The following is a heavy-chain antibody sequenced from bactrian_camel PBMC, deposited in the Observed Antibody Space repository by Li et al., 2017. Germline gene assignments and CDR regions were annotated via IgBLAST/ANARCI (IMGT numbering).Heavy chain of an antibody. CDR1: AHFDS. Sequence: QVQLVESGGGSAQAGGSMRLSCAAVAHFDSMGWFRQAPGMGREGVATIDTDGSPSYADSVKGRFTISKDNVKNTVYLQMNSLKPEDTAKYYCAEGYCEVVAAKVDPEYEYSYWGQGTQVTVS. V-gene: IGHV3S53*01. D-gene: IGHD6*01. CDR3: AEGYCEVVAAKVDPEYEYSY. J-gene: IGHJ4*01. CDR2: IDTDGSP.